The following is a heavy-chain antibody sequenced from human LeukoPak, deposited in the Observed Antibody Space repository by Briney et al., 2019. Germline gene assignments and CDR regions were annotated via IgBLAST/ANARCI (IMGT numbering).Heavy chain of an antibody. V-gene: IGHV3-74*01. CDR2: ISPDGSST. D-gene: IGHD3-22*01. J-gene: IGHJ4*02. Sequence: QSGGSLRLSCAASGFTFSNYWMHWVRQAPGKGLVWVSRISPDGSSTTYADSVKGRFTISRDNAKNSLYLQMNSLRAEDTAVYYCARVNYYDSSGYYYPGAFDYWGQGTLVTVSS. CDR3: ARVNYYDSSGYYYPGAFDY. CDR1: GFTFSNYW.